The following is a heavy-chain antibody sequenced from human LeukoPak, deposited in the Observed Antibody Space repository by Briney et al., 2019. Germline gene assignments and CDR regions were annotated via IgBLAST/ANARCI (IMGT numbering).Heavy chain of an antibody. CDR2: ISYDGTNK. J-gene: IGHJ2*01. Sequence: GRSLRLSCAASGFTFSSYGMHWVRQAPGKGLEWVAVISYDGTNKYYADSVKDRFTISRDNSKNTLYLQMNSLRAEDTAVYYCAKVAVAHWYFDLWGRGTLVTVSS. CDR1: GFTFSSYG. CDR3: AKVAVAHWYFDL. V-gene: IGHV3-30*18. D-gene: IGHD4-23*01.